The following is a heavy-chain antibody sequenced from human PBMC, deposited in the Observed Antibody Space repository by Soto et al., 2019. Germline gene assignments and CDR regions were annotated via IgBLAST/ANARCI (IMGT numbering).Heavy chain of an antibody. J-gene: IGHJ5*02. CDR2: IFYSGIT. V-gene: IGHV4-59*01. D-gene: IGHD3-16*01. Sequence: SETLSLTCTVSGGSITSYYWSWIRQPPGQGLEWVGYIFYSGITNYNPSLKSRVTISVDTSKNQFSLKLSSVTAADTAVYYYARGGAPYNWFDPWGQGTLVTVSS. CDR3: ARGGAPYNWFDP. CDR1: GGSITSYY.